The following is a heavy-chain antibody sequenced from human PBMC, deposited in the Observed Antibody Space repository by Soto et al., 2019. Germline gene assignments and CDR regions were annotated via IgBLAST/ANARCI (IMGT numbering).Heavy chain of an antibody. CDR1: GFTFSSYS. CDR3: ARGGATVTKLNWFDP. J-gene: IGHJ5*02. D-gene: IGHD4-17*01. CDR2: ISSSSSTI. Sequence: GGSLRLSCAASGFTFSSYSMNWVHQAPGKGLEWVSYISSSSSTIYYADSVKGRFTISRDNAKNSLYLQMNSLRAEDTAVYYCARGGATVTKLNWFDPWGQGTLVTVSS. V-gene: IGHV3-48*01.